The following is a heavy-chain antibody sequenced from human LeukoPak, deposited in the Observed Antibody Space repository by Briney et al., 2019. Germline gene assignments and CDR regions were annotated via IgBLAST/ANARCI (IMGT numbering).Heavy chain of an antibody. CDR1: GGSFSGYY. Sequence: SETLSLTCAVYGGSFSGYYWSWIRQPPGKGLEWIGEINHSGSTNYNPSLKSRVTTSADTSKKHFSLKLSSVTAADTAVYYCARRGYDSSGYLSYYFDFWGQGTLVTVSS. CDR2: INHSGST. CDR3: ARRGYDSSGYLSYYFDF. J-gene: IGHJ4*02. V-gene: IGHV4-34*01. D-gene: IGHD3-22*01.